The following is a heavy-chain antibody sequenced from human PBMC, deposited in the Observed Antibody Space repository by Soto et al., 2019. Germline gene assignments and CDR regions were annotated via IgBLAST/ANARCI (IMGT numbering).Heavy chain of an antibody. D-gene: IGHD6-19*01. Sequence: VAVIWYDGSNKYYADSVKGRFTISRDNSKNTLYLQMNSLRAEDTAVYYCARDLAVAGPCDYWGQGTLVTVSS. V-gene: IGHV3-33*01. CDR3: ARDLAVAGPCDY. J-gene: IGHJ4*02. CDR2: IWYDGSNK.